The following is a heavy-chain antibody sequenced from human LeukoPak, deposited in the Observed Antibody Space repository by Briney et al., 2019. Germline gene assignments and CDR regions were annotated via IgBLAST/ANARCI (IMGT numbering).Heavy chain of an antibody. CDR2: ISYDGSNK. Sequence: PGGSLRLSCAASGFTFSSYTMHWVRQAPGKGLEWVAVISYDGSNKYYGDSVKGRFTISRDNSKNTLYLQMNSLRAEDTAVCYCGIDYYDSSGGQGTLVTVSS. V-gene: IGHV3-30-3*01. J-gene: IGHJ4*02. D-gene: IGHD3-22*01. CDR1: GFTFSSYT. CDR3: GIDYYDSS.